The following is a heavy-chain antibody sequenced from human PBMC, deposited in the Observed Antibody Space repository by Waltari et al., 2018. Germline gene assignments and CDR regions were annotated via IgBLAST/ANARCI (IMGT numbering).Heavy chain of an antibody. CDR2: DWFDGVKT. CDR1: GFSLSNFG. J-gene: IGHJ5*02. V-gene: IGHV3-33*06. Sequence: QVQLVESGGGVVQPGMSLRLSCAASGFSLSNFGMHWVRQVPGKGLGWVALDWFDGVKTYYADSVRGRFTISRDNSKNTLYLDIKNLRVDDTAIYYCAKDAFGNTYLDHWGQGTLVTVSS. D-gene: IGHD3-10*01. CDR3: AKDAFGNTYLDH.